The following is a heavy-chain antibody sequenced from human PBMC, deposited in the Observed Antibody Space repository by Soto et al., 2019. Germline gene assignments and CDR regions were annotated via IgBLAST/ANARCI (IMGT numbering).Heavy chain of an antibody. Sequence: ETLSLTCTVSGGSISSSSYYWGWIRQPPGKGLEWIGSIYYSGSTYYNPSLKSRVTISVDTSKNQFSLKLSSVTAADTAVYYCASLSPGYFDYFWGQGTLVTVSS. J-gene: IGHJ4*02. CDR1: GGSISSSSYY. V-gene: IGHV4-39*01. D-gene: IGHD3-9*01. CDR2: IYYSGST. CDR3: ASLSPGYFDYF.